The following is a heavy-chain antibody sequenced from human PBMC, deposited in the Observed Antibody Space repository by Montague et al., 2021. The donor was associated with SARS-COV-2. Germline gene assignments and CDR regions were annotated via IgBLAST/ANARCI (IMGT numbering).Heavy chain of an antibody. D-gene: IGHD3-10*01. J-gene: IGHJ4*02. CDR3: ARWYYGSGSYPH. CDR1: GYSISSGYY. Sequence: SETLSVTCSVSGYSISSGYYYGCIRQPPGKGLVWIGNYTHSRDTYYRPSLKTRENVSVDTSKNQFSLRLSSVTAADTAVYYCARWYYGSGSYPHWGQGTLVTL. V-gene: IGHV4-38-2*01. CDR2: YTHSRDT.